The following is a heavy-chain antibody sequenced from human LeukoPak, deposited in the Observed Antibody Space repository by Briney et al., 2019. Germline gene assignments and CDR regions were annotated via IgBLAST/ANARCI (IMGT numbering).Heavy chain of an antibody. CDR1: GYTFTSYY. CDR3: ARDALAWKLLPLYNYYGMDI. J-gene: IGHJ6*01. Sequence: GASVKVSCKASGYTFTSYYMHWVRRAPGPGLEWMGIINPSGGSTSYAQKFQGRVNMTSDTSTSTVYMELSSLRSEDTAVYYCARDALAWKLLPLYNYYGMDIWGQGATVTVSS. V-gene: IGHV1-46*01. D-gene: IGHD1-26*01. CDR2: INPSGGST.